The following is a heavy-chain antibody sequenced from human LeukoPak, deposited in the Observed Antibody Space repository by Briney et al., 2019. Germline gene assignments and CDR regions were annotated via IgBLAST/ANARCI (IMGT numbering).Heavy chain of an antibody. Sequence: SVKVSCKASGGTFSSYAISWVRQAPGQGLEWMGGIIPIFGTANYAQKFQGRVTITADESTSTAYMELSSLRSEDTAVYYCAREKGSERWPQFGHYFDYWGQGTLVTVSS. D-gene: IGHD5-24*01. V-gene: IGHV1-69*13. CDR1: GGTFSSYA. CDR2: IIPIFGTA. J-gene: IGHJ4*02. CDR3: AREKGSERWPQFGHYFDY.